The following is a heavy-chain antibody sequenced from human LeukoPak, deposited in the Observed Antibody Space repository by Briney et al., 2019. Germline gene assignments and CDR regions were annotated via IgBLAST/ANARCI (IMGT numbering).Heavy chain of an antibody. Sequence: SETLSLTCAVYGGSFSGYYWSWIRQPPGKGLEWIGEINHSGSTNYNPSLKSRVTISVDTSKNQFSLKLSSVTAADTAVYYCARDWGYSGSSPGWFDPWGQGTLVTVSS. V-gene: IGHV4-34*01. CDR2: INHSGST. CDR1: GGSFSGYY. J-gene: IGHJ5*02. CDR3: ARDWGYSGSSPGWFDP. D-gene: IGHD1-26*01.